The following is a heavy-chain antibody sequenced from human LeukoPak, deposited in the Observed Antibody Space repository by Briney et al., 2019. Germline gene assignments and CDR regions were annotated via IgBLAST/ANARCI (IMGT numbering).Heavy chain of an antibody. CDR1: GFTFSSYA. CDR3: ARNNYYYDSSGYYLYFDY. J-gene: IGHJ4*02. Sequence: PGGSLRLSCAASGFTFSSYAMSWVRQAPGKGLEWVSAISGSGGSTYYADSVKGRFTISRDNSKNTLYLQMNSLRAEDTAVYYCARNNYYYDSSGYYLYFDYWGQGTLVTVSS. V-gene: IGHV3-23*01. CDR2: ISGSGGST. D-gene: IGHD3-22*01.